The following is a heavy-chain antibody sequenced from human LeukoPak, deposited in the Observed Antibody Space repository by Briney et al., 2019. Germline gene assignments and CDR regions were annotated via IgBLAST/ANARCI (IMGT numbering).Heavy chain of an antibody. CDR1: GYTLTELS. CDR3: ATVRSSGWYVY. J-gene: IGHJ4*02. CDR2: FDPGDGET. D-gene: IGHD6-19*01. V-gene: IGHV1-24*01. Sequence: ASVKVSCKVSGYTLTELSMHWVRQAPGKGLEWMGGFDPGDGETIYAQKFQGRVTMTADTSTDTAYMELSGLRSEDTAVYYCATVRSSGWYVYWGQGTLVTVSS.